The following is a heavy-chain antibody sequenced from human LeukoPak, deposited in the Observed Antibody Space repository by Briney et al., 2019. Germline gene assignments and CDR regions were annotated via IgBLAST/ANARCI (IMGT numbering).Heavy chain of an antibody. J-gene: IGHJ3*02. CDR3: ARGGTAMVTEYDAFDI. CDR2: IVPIFGTA. V-gene: IGHV1-69*06. CDR1: GGTFSSYA. Sequence: SVKVSCKASGGTFSSYAISWVRQAPGQGLEWMGGIVPIFGTANYAQKFQGRVTITADKSTSTAYMELSSLRSEDTAVYYCARGGTAMVTEYDAFDIWGQGTMVTVSS. D-gene: IGHD5-18*01.